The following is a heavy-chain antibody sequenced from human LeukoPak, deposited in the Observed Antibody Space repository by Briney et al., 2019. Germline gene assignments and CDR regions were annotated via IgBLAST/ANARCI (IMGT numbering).Heavy chain of an antibody. CDR3: AKWSTVAGTSLDY. Sequence: GGSLRLSCAASGFIFTTYWMSWVRQAPGKGLEWVSAISGSGGSTYYADSVKGRFTISRDNSKNTLYLQMNSLRAEDTAVYYCAKWSTVAGTSLDYWGQGTLVTVSS. CDR1: GFIFTTYW. J-gene: IGHJ4*02. V-gene: IGHV3-23*01. CDR2: ISGSGGST. D-gene: IGHD1-1*01.